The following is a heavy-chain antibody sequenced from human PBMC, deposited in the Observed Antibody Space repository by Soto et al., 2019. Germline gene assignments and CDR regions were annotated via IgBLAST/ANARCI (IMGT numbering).Heavy chain of an antibody. CDR2: IYYSGST. CDR3: ARHMDSFGMAV. V-gene: IGHV4-39*01. J-gene: IGHJ6*02. Sequence: PPGKGLEWIGSIYYSGSTYYNPSPKSRVTISVDTSKNQFSLKLSSVPAADTAGYYCARHMDSFGMAVWGQGTTVTGSS. D-gene: IGHD2-2*03.